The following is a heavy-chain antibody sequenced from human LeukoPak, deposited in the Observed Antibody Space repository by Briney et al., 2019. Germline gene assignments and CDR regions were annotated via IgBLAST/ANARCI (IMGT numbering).Heavy chain of an antibody. CDR2: IYYTGNT. D-gene: IGHD1-26*01. Sequence: SETLSLTCTVSGGSISSSPYYWGWIRQPPGKGLGWIGSIYYTGNTYYNPSLKSRVTISVDKSKNQFSLKLSSVTAEDTAVYYCAKAGIAVGATRDYWGQGTLVTVSS. J-gene: IGHJ4*02. CDR3: AKAGIAVGATRDY. CDR1: GGSISSSPYY. V-gene: IGHV4-39*07.